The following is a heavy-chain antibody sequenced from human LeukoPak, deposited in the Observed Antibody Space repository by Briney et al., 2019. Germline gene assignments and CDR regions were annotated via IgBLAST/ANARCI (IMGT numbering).Heavy chain of an antibody. CDR3: ARGGRGYYDSSGPDLFDY. CDR2: IYTSGST. D-gene: IGHD3-22*01. Sequence: ETLSLTCTVSGGSISSYYWSWIRQPAGKGLEWIGRIYTSGSTNYNPSLKSRVTMSVDTSKNQFSLKLSSVTAADTAVYYCARGGRGYYDSSGPDLFDYWGQGTLVTVSS. J-gene: IGHJ4*02. V-gene: IGHV4-4*07. CDR1: GGSISSYY.